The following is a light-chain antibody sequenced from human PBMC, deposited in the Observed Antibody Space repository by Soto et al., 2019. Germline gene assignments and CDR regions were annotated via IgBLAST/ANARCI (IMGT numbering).Light chain of an antibody. CDR1: QSVSSY. CDR2: YAS. Sequence: EIVLTQSPATLSLSPGERATLSCRASQSVSSYLAWYHQKPGQAPRLLIYYASNRATGIPARFSGSGSGTNFTLTISSLEPEDFAVYYCQQRSKWPPYTFGQGTRLEIK. V-gene: IGKV3-11*01. CDR3: QQRSKWPPYT. J-gene: IGKJ5*01.